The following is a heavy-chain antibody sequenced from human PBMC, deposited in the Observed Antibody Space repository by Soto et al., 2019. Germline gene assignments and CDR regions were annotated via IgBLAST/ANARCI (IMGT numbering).Heavy chain of an antibody. CDR3: AREDRDRETGLVPAAIAGMDV. D-gene: IGHD2-2*01. CDR2: IIPIFGIP. V-gene: IGHV1-69*08. J-gene: IGHJ6*02. CDR1: GGTFSRYS. Sequence: QVQLVQSGAEVKKPGSSVKVSCKASGGTFSRYSITWVRQAPGHGLEWIGRIIPIFGIPTYAQKFQGRVTSTAAESTSTAYMELSSLRSDDTAVYYCAREDRDRETGLVPAAIAGMDVWGQGTTVTVSS.